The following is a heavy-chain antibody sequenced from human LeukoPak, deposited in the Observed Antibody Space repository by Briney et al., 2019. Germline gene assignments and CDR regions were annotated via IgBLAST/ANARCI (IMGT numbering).Heavy chain of an antibody. J-gene: IGHJ5*02. Sequence: ASVKVSCKASGGTFSSYAISWVRQAPGQGLEWMGSIIPIFGTANYAQKFQGRVTITTDESTSTAYMELSSLRSEDTAVYYCARDRVVVTASPFDPWGQGTLVTVSS. CDR1: GGTFSSYA. V-gene: IGHV1-69*05. CDR3: ARDRVVVTASPFDP. D-gene: IGHD2-21*02. CDR2: IIPIFGTA.